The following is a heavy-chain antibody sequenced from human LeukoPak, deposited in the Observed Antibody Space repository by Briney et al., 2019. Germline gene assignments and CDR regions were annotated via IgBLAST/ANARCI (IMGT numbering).Heavy chain of an antibody. CDR2: IRYDGSHE. J-gene: IGHJ4*01. V-gene: IGHV3-30*02. CDR1: GFTFSTHD. D-gene: IGHD1-26*01. Sequence: SGGSLRLSCGASGFTFSTHDMHWVRQAPGKGLGWVAFIRYDGSHEYYADSVKGRFTISRDNSKNTLYLQMNSVRSEDTALYYCAKPSGSGVDYWGQGTRVTASS. CDR3: AKPSGSGVDY.